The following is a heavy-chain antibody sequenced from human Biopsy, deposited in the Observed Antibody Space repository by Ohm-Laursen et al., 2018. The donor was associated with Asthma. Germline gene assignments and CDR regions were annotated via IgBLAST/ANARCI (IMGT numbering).Heavy chain of an antibody. CDR3: ARTYYDFLTGQVNDAFDM. J-gene: IGHJ3*02. D-gene: IGHD3-9*01. CDR1: GYIFINYG. CDR2: INASNGNT. V-gene: IGHV1-3*01. Sequence: ASVKVSCKASGYIFINYGIHWVRQAPGQRLEGMGWINASNGNTKYSQKFQGRVTISRDTSASTAYMDLSSLRSEDTAVYYCARTYYDFLTGQVNDAFDMWGQGAMVTVSS.